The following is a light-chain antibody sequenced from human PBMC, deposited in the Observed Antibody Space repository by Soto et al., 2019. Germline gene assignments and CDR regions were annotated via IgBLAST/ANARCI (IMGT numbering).Light chain of an antibody. Sequence: HSPSTPSVYVGDRVTISFRTSQSVSGWLGWYQQKPGQAPKLLTYDASALPPGFPARFSGRGSGTKFALIIAIRQPDDFATYYCQQYETLSGTFGQGTKVDIK. CDR3: QQYETLSGT. CDR2: DAS. V-gene: IGKV1-5*01. J-gene: IGKJ1*01. CDR1: QSVSGW.